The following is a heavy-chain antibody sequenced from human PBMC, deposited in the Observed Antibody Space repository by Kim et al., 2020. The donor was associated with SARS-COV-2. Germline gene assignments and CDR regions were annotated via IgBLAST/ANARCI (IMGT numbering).Heavy chain of an antibody. CDR1: GGSISSSNW. J-gene: IGHJ6*02. Sequence: SETLSLTCAVSGGSISSSNWWSWVRQPPGKGLEWIGEIYHSGSTNYNPSLKSRVTISVDKSKNQFSLKLSSVTAADTAVYYCARYCSGGSCYYYYVMDVWGQGTTVTVSS. CDR2: IYHSGST. D-gene: IGHD2-15*01. V-gene: IGHV4-4*02. CDR3: ARYCSGGSCYYYYVMDV.